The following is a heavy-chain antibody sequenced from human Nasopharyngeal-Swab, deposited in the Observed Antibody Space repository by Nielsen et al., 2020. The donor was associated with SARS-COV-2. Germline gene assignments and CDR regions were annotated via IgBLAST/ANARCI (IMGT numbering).Heavy chain of an antibody. Sequence: WVRQAPGQGLEWIGRLIPTIDLQNYAQQFQGRVTITADKSTNTISLELNSLRSEDTAVYYCARDKRVYFDSSGHIDHWGQGTLVTVSS. V-gene: IGHV1-69*04. CDR3: ARDKRVYFDSSGHIDH. D-gene: IGHD3-22*01. CDR2: LIPTIDLQ. J-gene: IGHJ4*02.